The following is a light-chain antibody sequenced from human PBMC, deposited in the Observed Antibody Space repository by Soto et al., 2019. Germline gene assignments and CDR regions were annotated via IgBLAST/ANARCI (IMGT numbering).Light chain of an antibody. V-gene: IGKV1-39*01. CDR3: QQSSITPLT. J-gene: IGKJ4*01. CDR1: QTISTY. Sequence: DVQMTQSPSSLSASVGDRVVITCRASQTISTYLNWYRQKPGKAPELLIYGTSNLESGVPSRFSGSGSGTDFTLTISSLRPDGFATYFCQQSSITPLTFGGGTKVEIK. CDR2: GTS.